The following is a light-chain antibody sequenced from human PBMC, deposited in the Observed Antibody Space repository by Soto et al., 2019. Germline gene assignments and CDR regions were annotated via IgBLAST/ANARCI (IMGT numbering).Light chain of an antibody. J-gene: IGKJ5*01. CDR3: QQADSFPSIT. CDR2: AAS. Sequence: DIQMTQSPSSVSASVGDRVTFTCRASQDISGWLDWYQQKPGRAPKLLIYAASTLENGVPSRFSGSGSGTDFTLTISSLQPEDSATYFCQQADSFPSITFGQGTRLEIK. CDR1: QDISGW. V-gene: IGKV1D-12*01.